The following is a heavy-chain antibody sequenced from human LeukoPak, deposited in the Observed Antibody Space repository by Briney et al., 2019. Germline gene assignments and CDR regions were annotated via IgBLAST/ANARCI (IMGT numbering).Heavy chain of an antibody. CDR2: IDPDGSTT. V-gene: IGHV3-74*01. Sequence: GGSLRLSCAASGFTLSSYWMHWVRQAPGEGLVWVSRIDPDGSTTNYANSVKGRFTTSRDNAKNTLYLQMNSLRAEDTALYYCTRVQAGRAGLMDVWGRGTTVTVSS. CDR3: TRVQAGRAGLMDV. CDR1: GFTLSSYW. J-gene: IGHJ6*02. D-gene: IGHD6-13*01.